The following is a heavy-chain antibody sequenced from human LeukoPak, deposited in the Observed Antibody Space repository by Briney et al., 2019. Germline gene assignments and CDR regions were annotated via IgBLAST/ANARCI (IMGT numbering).Heavy chain of an antibody. Sequence: PSQTLSLTCTVSGGSISSGDYYWSWIRQPPGKGLEWIGYIYYSGSTYYNPSLKSRVTISVDTSKNQFSLKLSSVTAADTAVYYCARVGVPAARRYYYYYMDVWGKGTTVTVSS. CDR2: IYYSGST. V-gene: IGHV4-30-4*08. J-gene: IGHJ6*03. CDR1: GGSISSGDYY. D-gene: IGHD2-2*01. CDR3: ARVGVPAARRYYYYYMDV.